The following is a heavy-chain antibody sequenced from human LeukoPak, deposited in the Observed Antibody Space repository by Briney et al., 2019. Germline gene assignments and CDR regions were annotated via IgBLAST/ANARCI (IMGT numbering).Heavy chain of an antibody. Sequence: SETLSLACTVSGDSIDSYYWSWIRQPPGKGLEWIGYIYYRGTTSYNPFLKSRVTISVDTSKNQFSLKLNSVTAADTAVYYCARLPRYGGYDHFDYWGQGILVIVSS. CDR3: ARLPRYGGYDHFDY. CDR1: GDSIDSYY. V-gene: IGHV4-59*12. CDR2: IYYRGTT. D-gene: IGHD5-12*01. J-gene: IGHJ4*02.